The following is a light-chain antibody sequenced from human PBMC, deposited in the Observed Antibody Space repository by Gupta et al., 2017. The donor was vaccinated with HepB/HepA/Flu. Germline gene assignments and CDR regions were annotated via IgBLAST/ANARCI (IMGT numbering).Light chain of an antibody. J-gene: IGLJ2*01. CDR3: ISQTSSSTHVV. CDR2: GVS. CDR1: SSDVGGDNY. Sequence: SSLPQPAPVAGFPGPSTNISCTGSSSDVGGDNYVSWHQQHPGKAPKLMIYGVSNRPSGVSNRFSGSKSGNTASLTISGLQAEDEADYYCISQTSSSTHVVFGAGTKLTVL. V-gene: IGLV2-14*03.